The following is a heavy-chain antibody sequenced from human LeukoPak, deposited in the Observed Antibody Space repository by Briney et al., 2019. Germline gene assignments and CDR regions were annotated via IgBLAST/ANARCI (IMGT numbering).Heavy chain of an antibody. V-gene: IGHV3-66*01. CDR3: AGSYYDHSAFDI. J-gene: IGHJ3*02. D-gene: IGHD1-26*01. CDR2: TYRSGTT. Sequence: SGGSLRLSCAASGFTVSSNFMSWVRQAPGKGLEWVSVTYRSGTTYYADSVKGRFIIYRDNSKNTLYLQMNSLRVEDTAIYYCAGSYYDHSAFDIWGQGTMVTVSS. CDR1: GFTVSSNF.